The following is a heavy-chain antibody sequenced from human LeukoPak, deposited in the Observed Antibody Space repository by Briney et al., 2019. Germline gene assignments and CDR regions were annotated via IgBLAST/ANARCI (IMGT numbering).Heavy chain of an antibody. D-gene: IGHD2-15*01. CDR2: ISSFT. Sequence: GGSLRLSCVASGFTFSSYSMNWVRQAPGKGLEWVSYISSFTYYADSVKGRFTISRDNAKTSLYLQMNSLRDEDTAVYYCARDGGSCSGGSCYHDSHFDYWGQGTLVTVSS. J-gene: IGHJ4*02. CDR1: GFTFSSYS. CDR3: ARDGGSCSGGSCYHDSHFDY. V-gene: IGHV3-48*02.